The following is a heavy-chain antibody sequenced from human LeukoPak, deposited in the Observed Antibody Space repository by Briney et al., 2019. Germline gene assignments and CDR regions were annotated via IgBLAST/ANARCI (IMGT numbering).Heavy chain of an antibody. J-gene: IGHJ5*02. V-gene: IGHV3-23*01. CDR1: GFTFSSYA. CDR2: ISGSGGST. Sequence: GGSLRLSCAASGFTFSSYAMSWVRQAPGKGLEWVSAISGSGGSTYYADSVKGRFTISRDNSKNTLYLQMNSLRAEDTTVYYCAKAGLYCSGGSCYDWFDPWGQGTLVTVSS. CDR3: AKAGLYCSGGSCYDWFDP. D-gene: IGHD2-15*01.